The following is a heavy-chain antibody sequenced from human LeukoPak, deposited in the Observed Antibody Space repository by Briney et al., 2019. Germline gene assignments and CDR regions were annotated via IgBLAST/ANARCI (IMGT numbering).Heavy chain of an antibody. CDR1: GYTFTSYG. V-gene: IGHV1-69*13. CDR3: ASGGLSSGWQTPFDY. D-gene: IGHD6-19*01. J-gene: IGHJ4*02. Sequence: SVKVSCKASGYTFTSYGISWVRQAPGQGLECMGGIIPIFGTANYAQKFQGRVTLTADESTSTAYMELSSLRAEDTAVYYCASGGLSSGWQTPFDYGGQGTLVTVSS. CDR2: IIPIFGTA.